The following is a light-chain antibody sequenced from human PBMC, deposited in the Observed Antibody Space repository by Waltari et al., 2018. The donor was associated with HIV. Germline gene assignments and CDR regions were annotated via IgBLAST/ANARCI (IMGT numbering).Light chain of an antibody. CDR2: GAS. CDR3: QQANSFPHT. Sequence: DIQMTQSPSFVSASVGDRVSITCRASQNIRTSLAWYQRGPGEAPSFLIYGASRLQGGVPSRVSGSGSGTSFILNIENLQAEDFVLYYCQQANSFPHTFGGGT. J-gene: IGKJ4*01. CDR1: QNIRTS. V-gene: IGKV1-12*01.